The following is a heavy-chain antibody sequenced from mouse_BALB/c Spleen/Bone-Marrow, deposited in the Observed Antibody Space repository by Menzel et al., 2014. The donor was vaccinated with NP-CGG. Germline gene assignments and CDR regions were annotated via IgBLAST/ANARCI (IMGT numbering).Heavy chain of an antibody. D-gene: IGHD2-1*01. V-gene: IGHV14-4*02. CDR1: GFNIKDYC. CDR3: NGNYYAMDY. CDR2: IDPENGDT. Sequence: VQLQQSGAELVRSGASVKLSCTASGFNIKDYCMHWVKQRPEQGLEWIGWIDPENGDTEYAPKFQGKATMTADTSSSTAYLQLSSLTSEDTAVYYCNGNYYAMDYWGQGTSVTVSS. J-gene: IGHJ4*01.